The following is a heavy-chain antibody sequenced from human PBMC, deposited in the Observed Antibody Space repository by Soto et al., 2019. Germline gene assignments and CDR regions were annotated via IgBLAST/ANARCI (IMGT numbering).Heavy chain of an antibody. V-gene: IGHV4-34*01. D-gene: IGHD3-16*02. CDR2: INHSGST. CDR1: GGSFSGYY. J-gene: IGHJ5*02. Sequence: SETLSLTCTVYGGSFSGYYWSWIRQPPGKGLEWIGEINHSGSTNYNPSLKSRVTISVDTSKNQFSLKLSSVTAADTAVYYCARGRGVWGSYHYNWFDPWGQETLFTVSS. CDR3: ARGRGVWGSYHYNWFDP.